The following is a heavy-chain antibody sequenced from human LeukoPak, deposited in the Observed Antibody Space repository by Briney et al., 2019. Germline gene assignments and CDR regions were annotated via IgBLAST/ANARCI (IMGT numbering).Heavy chain of an antibody. CDR1: GFTFSSYS. CDR3: ARGENTYIDY. Sequence: GGSLRLSCAASGFTFSSYSMNWVRQAPGKGLVWVSRISSEGSSTTYADSVKGRFTISRDNAKDTLYLQMNSLRAEDTAVYYCARGENTYIDYWGQGTLVTVSS. CDR2: ISSEGSST. J-gene: IGHJ4*02. D-gene: IGHD3-16*01. V-gene: IGHV3-74*01.